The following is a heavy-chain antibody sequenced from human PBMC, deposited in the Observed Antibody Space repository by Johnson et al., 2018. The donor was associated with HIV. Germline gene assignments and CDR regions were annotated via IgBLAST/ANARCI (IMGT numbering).Heavy chain of an antibody. CDR1: GFTFSSYA. CDR2: ISYDGSNK. CDR3: AKDRGEYSSLHDAFDI. D-gene: IGHD6-6*01. V-gene: IGHV3-30-3*01. Sequence: VQLVESGGGVVQPGRSLRLSCAASGFTFSSYAMHWVRQAPGKGLEWVAVISYDGSNKYYADSVKGRFTISRDNSKNTLYLQMNSLRAEDTAVYYCAKDRGEYSSLHDAFDIWGQGTMVTVSS. J-gene: IGHJ3*02.